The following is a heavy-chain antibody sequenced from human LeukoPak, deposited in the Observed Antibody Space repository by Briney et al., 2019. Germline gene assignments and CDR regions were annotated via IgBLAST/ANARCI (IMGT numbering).Heavy chain of an antibody. CDR2: IRSDGSNK. D-gene: IGHD2-15*01. V-gene: IGHV3-30*02. CDR3: ARDRHCSGGSCCVLDY. Sequence: PGGSLRLSCAASGFTFSSYATHWVRQAPGKGLEWVAFIRSDGSNKSYADSVKGRFTISRDNAKNSLYLQMNSLRAEDTAVYYCARDRHCSGGSCCVLDYWGQGTLVTVSS. J-gene: IGHJ4*02. CDR1: GFTFSSYA.